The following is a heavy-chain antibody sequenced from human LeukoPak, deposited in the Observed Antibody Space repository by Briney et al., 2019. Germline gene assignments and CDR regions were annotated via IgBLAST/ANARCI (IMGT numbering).Heavy chain of an antibody. J-gene: IGHJ5*02. CDR2: IRSKAYGGTT. CDR1: GFTFSSYS. D-gene: IGHD2-15*01. CDR3: TRHYCSGGSCYSGWFDP. Sequence: GGSLRLSCAASGFTFSSYSMNWVRQAPGKGLEWVGFIRSKAYGGTTEYAASVKGRFTISRDDSKSIAYLQMNSLKTEDTAVYYCTRHYCSGGSCYSGWFDPWGQGTLVTVSS. V-gene: IGHV3-49*04.